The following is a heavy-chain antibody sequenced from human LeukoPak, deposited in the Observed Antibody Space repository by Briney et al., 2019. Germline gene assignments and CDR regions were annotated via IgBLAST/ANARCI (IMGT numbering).Heavy chain of an antibody. CDR2: FDPEDGET. CDR3: VGLGYSSVGADWFDP. J-gene: IGHJ5*02. CDR1: GYTLTELS. D-gene: IGHD6-19*01. Sequence: ASVKVSCKVSGYTLTELSMHWVRQAPGKGLEWRGGFDPEDGETIYAQKFQGRVTMTEDTSTDTAYMELRSLRSEDTAGYFCVGLGYSSVGADWFDPWGQGTLVTVSS. V-gene: IGHV1-24*01.